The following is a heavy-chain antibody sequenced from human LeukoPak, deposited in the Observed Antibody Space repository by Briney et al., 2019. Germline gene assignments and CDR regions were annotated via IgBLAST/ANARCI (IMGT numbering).Heavy chain of an antibody. CDR2: INPSGGST. Sequence: ASVKVSCKASGYTFTSYYMHWVRQAPGQGLEWMGIINPSGGSTSYAQKFQGRVTMTRDTSTSTVYMELSSLRSEDTAVYYCATDYCSSTSCSYAFDIWGQGTMVTVSS. V-gene: IGHV1-46*01. CDR3: ATDYCSSTSCSYAFDI. D-gene: IGHD2-2*01. CDR1: GYTFTSYY. J-gene: IGHJ3*02.